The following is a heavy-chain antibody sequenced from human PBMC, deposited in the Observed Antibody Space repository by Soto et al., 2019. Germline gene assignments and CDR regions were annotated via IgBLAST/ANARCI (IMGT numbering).Heavy chain of an antibody. V-gene: IGHV3-30*18. J-gene: IGHJ4*02. Sequence: QVQLVESGGGVVQPGRSLRLSCVASGFSFSRYGMHWVRQAPGKGLEWVAVISYDGGDKYYADSVKGRFTISSDNSKNTLDLQMNSLRGEDTAVYYCAKDTDVVGAAYKCDYWGQGTLVTVSS. CDR2: ISYDGGDK. CDR3: AKDTDVVGAAYKCDY. CDR1: GFSFSRYG. D-gene: IGHD1-26*01.